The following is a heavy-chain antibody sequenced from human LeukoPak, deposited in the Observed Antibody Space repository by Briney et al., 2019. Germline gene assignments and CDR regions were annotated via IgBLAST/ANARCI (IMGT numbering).Heavy chain of an antibody. CDR1: GYTFTGYY. V-gene: IGHV1-2*02. Sequence: GASVKVSCKASGYTFTGYYMHWVRQAPGQGLEGMGWINPNSGGTNYAQKFQGRVTMTRDTSISTAYMELSRLRSDDTAVYYCAREYCSSTSCPLDPWGQGTLVTVSS. CDR3: AREYCSSTSCPLDP. CDR2: INPNSGGT. J-gene: IGHJ5*02. D-gene: IGHD2-2*01.